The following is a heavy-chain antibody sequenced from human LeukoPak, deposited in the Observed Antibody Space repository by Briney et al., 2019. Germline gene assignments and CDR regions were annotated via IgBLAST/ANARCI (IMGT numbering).Heavy chain of an antibody. D-gene: IGHD4-11*01. J-gene: IGHJ4*02. CDR2: ISAYNGNT. CDR1: GYTFTSYG. Sequence: ASVKVSCKASGYTFTSYGISWVRQAPGQGLEWMGWISAYNGNTNYAQKLQGRVTMTTDTSTSTAYMELRSLRSDDTAVYYCRVSNYERGFDYWGQGTLVTVSS. CDR3: RVSNYERGFDY. V-gene: IGHV1-18*01.